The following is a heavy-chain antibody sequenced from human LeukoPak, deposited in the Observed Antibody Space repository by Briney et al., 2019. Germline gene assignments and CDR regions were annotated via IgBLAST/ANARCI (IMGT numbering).Heavy chain of an antibody. D-gene: IGHD6-19*01. CDR3: TRGSSGRRDN. V-gene: IGHV1-8*01. Sequence: ASVKVSCKASGYTFTSCDINRVRQATGQGLEWMGWMNPNSGNTGYGQSFLGRITMTRDISIGTSYMELSNLTFEDTAIYDSTRGSSGRRDNWGQGTLVTVSA. CDR1: GYTFTSCD. CDR2: MNPNSGNT. J-gene: IGHJ4*02.